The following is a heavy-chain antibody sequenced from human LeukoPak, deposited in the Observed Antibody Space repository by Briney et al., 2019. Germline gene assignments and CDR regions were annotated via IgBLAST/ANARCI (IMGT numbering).Heavy chain of an antibody. Sequence: GGSLRLSCAASGFTFSDYYMSWIRQAPGKGLEWVSYISSSDSTIYYADSVKGRFTISRDNAKNSLYLQMNSLRVEDTAVYYCARDPGSSYSSSWYDYYYMDVWGKGTTVTISS. V-gene: IGHV3-11*04. CDR1: GFTFSDYY. D-gene: IGHD6-13*01. CDR3: ARDPGSSYSSSWYDYYYMDV. CDR2: ISSSDSTI. J-gene: IGHJ6*03.